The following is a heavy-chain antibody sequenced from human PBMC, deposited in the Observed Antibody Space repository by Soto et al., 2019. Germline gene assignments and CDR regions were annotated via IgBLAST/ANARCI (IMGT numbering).Heavy chain of an antibody. CDR1: GGSFSGYY. J-gene: IGHJ6*02. CDR2: INHSGST. Sequence: PSETLSLTCAVYGGSFSGYYWSWIRQPPGKGLEWIGEINHSGSTNYNPSLKSRITISVDTSKNQFSLKLSSVTAADTAVYYCAREGFGYSYGYRTYYYYGMDVWGQGTTVTVSS. D-gene: IGHD5-18*01. CDR3: AREGFGYSYGYRTYYYYGMDV. V-gene: IGHV4-34*01.